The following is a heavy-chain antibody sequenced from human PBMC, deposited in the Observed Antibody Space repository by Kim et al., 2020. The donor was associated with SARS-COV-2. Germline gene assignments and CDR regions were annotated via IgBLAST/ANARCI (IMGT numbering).Heavy chain of an antibody. J-gene: IGHJ4*02. V-gene: IGHV3-7*01. CDR2: INQVGSDT. CDR3: VKGGSDY. D-gene: IGHD5-12*01. Sequence: GGSLRLSCAASGFTFSTYWMSWVRQAPGKGLEWVANINQVGSDTYYVDSVKTRFTISRDNAKNSLYLQMNSLRVEETAIDYCVKGGSDYWGQGTLVTVFS. CDR1: GFTFSTYW.